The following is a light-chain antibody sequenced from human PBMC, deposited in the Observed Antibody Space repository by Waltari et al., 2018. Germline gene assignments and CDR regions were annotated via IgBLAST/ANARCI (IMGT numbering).Light chain of an antibody. Sequence: QSVLPQPPAVSAAPGQTVTISCSGGSSNIGTDYVSWYQQLPGTAPKLLIYETSKRPSGIPDRFSGSKSGTSASLAIAGLQTGDEADYYCAAWDSSLSDVLFGGGTKVTVL. CDR3: AAWDSSLSDVL. J-gene: IGLJ2*01. CDR1: SSNIGTDY. V-gene: IGLV1-51*01. CDR2: ETS.